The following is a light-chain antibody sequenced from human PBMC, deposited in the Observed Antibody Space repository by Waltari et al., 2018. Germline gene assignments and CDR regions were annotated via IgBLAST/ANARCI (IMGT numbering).Light chain of an antibody. CDR1: QGIRSY. V-gene: IGKV1-9*01. Sequence: DIQLTQSPSFLSASVGDRVTITCRASQGIRSYLAWYQQKPGKAPNLLNYVASTLQSGVPSRFSGSGSGTEFTLTISSLQPEDFATYYCQQLNSYPRTFGQGTKVEIK. CDR3: QQLNSYPRT. J-gene: IGKJ1*01. CDR2: VAS.